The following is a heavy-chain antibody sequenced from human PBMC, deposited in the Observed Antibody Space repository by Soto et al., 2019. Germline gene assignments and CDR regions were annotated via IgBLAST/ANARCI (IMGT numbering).Heavy chain of an antibody. CDR3: MQEKRGDVYGEP. D-gene: IGHD5-18*01. CDR1: GFTFSSYG. J-gene: IGHJ5*02. CDR2: ISYDGSDK. V-gene: IGHV3-30*18. Sequence: QVQLVESGGGVVQPGRSLRLSCAASGFTFSSYGMHWVRQAPGKGLEWVAVISYDGSDKQYLGSVKGRFTVSRDNSKNTLYLQLNSRRTEFAAVYYCMQEKRGDVYGEPWGQGSLVPVAS.